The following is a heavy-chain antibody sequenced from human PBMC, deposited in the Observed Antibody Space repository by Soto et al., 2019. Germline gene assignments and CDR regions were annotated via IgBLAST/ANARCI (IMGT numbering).Heavy chain of an antibody. CDR1: GGSISSGVYY. J-gene: IGHJ4*02. V-gene: IGHV4-31*03. D-gene: IGHD3-10*01. CDR3: ARVPRSRSRNYYFDY. Sequence: SETLSLTCTVSGGSISSGVYYWSWIRQHPGKGLEWIGYIYYSGSTYYNPSLKSRVTISVDTSKNQFSLKLSSVTAADTAVYYCARVPRSRSRNYYFDYWGQGTLVTVSS. CDR2: IYYSGST.